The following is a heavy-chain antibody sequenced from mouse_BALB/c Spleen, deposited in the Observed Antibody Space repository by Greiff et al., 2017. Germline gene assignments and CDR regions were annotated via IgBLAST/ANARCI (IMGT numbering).Heavy chain of an antibody. J-gene: IGHJ3*01. Sequence: QVQLQQSGAELMKPGASVKISCKATGYTFSSYWIEWVKQRPGHGLEWIGEILPGSGSTNYNEKFKGKATFTADTSSNTAYMQLSSLTSEDSAVYYCARNGNYVRFAYWGQGTLVTVSA. CDR3: ARNGNYVRFAY. V-gene: IGHV1-9*01. CDR2: ILPGSGST. D-gene: IGHD2-1*01. CDR1: GYTFSSYW.